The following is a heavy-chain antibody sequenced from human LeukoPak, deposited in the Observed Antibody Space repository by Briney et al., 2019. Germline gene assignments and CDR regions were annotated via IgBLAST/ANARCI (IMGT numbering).Heavy chain of an antibody. CDR1: GGTFSSYA. CDR3: ARAPSSCQLPYCYVTDY. V-gene: IGHV1-69*05. D-gene: IGHD2-2*02. J-gene: IGHJ4*02. CDR2: IIPIFGTA. Sequence: SVKVSCKASGGTFSSYAISWVRQAPGQGLEWMGGIIPIFGTANYAQKFQGGVTITTDESTSTAYLELSSLRSEDTAVYYCARAPSSCQLPYCYVTDYWGQGTLVTVSS.